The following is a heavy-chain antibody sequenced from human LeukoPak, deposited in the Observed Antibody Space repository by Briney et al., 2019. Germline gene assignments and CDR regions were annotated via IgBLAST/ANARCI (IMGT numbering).Heavy chain of an antibody. V-gene: IGHV3-48*02. CDR1: GFTFSSYS. CDR2: ISSSSSTI. J-gene: IGHJ4*02. CDR3: ARDQQATWYYYDSSGYYGNLDY. D-gene: IGHD3-22*01. Sequence: GGSLRLSCAASGFTFSSYSMNWVRQAPGKGLEWVSYISSSSSTIYYADSVKGRFTISRDNAKNSLYLQMNSLRDEDTAVYYCARDQQATWYYYDSSGYYGNLDYWGQGTLVTVSS.